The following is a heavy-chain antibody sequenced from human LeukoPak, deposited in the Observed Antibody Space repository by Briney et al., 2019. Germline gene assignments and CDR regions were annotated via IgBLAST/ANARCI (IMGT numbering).Heavy chain of an antibody. D-gene: IGHD5-12*01. Sequence: PGGSLRLSCAASGFTFSSYAMSWVRQAPGKGLEWVSAVTGSGGSTYYADSVKGRFTIPRDNSKNTLYLQMNSLRAEDTAVYYCAKGSGYSGYDPLTYYFDYWGRGTLVTVSS. CDR1: GFTFSSYA. CDR3: AKGSGYSGYDPLTYYFDY. V-gene: IGHV3-23*01. J-gene: IGHJ4*02. CDR2: VTGSGGST.